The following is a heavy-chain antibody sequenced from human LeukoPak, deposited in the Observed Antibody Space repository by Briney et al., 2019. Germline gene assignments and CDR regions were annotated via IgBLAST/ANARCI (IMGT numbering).Heavy chain of an antibody. V-gene: IGHV3-30*18. CDR2: ISYDGSNK. CDR3: AKGFLEWSWDSMDV. D-gene: IGHD3-3*01. CDR1: GFTFSSYG. Sequence: GGSLRLSCAASGFTFSSYGMHWVRQAPGKGLEWVAVISYDGSNKYYADSVKGRFTISRDNCKNTLYLQMNSLRAEDTAVYYCAKGFLEWSWDSMDVWGQGTTVTVSS. J-gene: IGHJ6*02.